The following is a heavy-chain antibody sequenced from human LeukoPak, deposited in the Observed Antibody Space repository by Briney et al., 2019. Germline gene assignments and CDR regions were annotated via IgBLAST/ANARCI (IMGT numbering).Heavy chain of an antibody. CDR3: ARSSGVYAIPYYFDY. CDR2: IYPGDSDT. J-gene: IGHJ4*02. Sequence: GESLKISCKGSGYSFTSYWIGWVRQMPGKGLEWMGIIYPGDSDTRYSPSFQGQVTISADKSTSTAYLQWSSLKASDTAMYYCARSSGVYAIPYYFDYWGQGTLVTVSS. V-gene: IGHV5-51*01. D-gene: IGHD2-8*01. CDR1: GYSFTSYW.